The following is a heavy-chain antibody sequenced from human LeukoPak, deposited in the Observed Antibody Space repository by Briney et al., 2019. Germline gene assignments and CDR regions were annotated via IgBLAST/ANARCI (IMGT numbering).Heavy chain of an antibody. CDR2: INHSGST. Sequence: SETLSLTCAVYGGSFSGYYWSWIRQPPGKGLEWIGEINHSGSTNYNPSLKSRVTISVDTSKNQFSLKLSSVTAADTAVYYCARQNAEGWFDPWGQGTLVTVS. V-gene: IGHV4-34*01. CDR3: ARQNAEGWFDP. J-gene: IGHJ5*02. CDR1: GGSFSGYY.